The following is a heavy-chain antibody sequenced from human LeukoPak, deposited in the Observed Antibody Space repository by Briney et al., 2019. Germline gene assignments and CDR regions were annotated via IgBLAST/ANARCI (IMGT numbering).Heavy chain of an antibody. D-gene: IGHD2-15*01. Sequence: SETLSLTYTVSGGSISRYYWSWIRRPPGKGLEWIGYIFHSGNTKYNPSLKSRVTISLDTSKKQFSLKLTSVTASDTAVYFCARHEGHCTGGNCYSNAFDVWSQGTMVTVSS. CDR2: IFHSGNT. CDR3: ARHEGHCTGGNCYSNAFDV. CDR1: GGSISRYY. V-gene: IGHV4-59*08. J-gene: IGHJ3*01.